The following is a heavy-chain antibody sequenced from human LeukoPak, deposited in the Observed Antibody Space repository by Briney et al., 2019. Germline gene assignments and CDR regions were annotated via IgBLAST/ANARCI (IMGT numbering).Heavy chain of an antibody. CDR1: GFTFSSYS. V-gene: IGHV3-21*01. CDR2: ISSSSSYI. Sequence: GGSLRLSCAASGFTFSSYSMNWVRQAPGKGLEWVSSISSSSSYIYYADSVKGRFTISRDNAKNSLYLQMNSLRAEDTAVYYCARDATYYYDSSGLVDYWGQGTLVTVS. J-gene: IGHJ4*02. D-gene: IGHD3-22*01. CDR3: ARDATYYYDSSGLVDY.